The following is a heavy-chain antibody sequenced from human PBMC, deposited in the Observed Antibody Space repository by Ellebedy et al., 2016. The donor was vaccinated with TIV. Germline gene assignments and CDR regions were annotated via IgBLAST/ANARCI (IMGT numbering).Heavy chain of an antibody. D-gene: IGHD2-8*02. J-gene: IGHJ3*02. V-gene: IGHV1-18*01. CDR2: ISPYNGDT. CDR1: GYIFINYG. CDR3: ARVLEVTGRHSLGAFDI. Sequence: AASVKVSCKTSGYIFINYGIAWVRLAPGQGLEWMGWISPYNGDTNYAQMLQGRVTMTADTSTRTAYLELRSIRSDDTAVYYCARVLEVTGRHSLGAFDIWGQGTMVTVSP.